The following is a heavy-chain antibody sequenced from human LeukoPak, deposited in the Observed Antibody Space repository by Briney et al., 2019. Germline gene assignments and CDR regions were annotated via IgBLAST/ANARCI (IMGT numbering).Heavy chain of an antibody. CDR1: GFTFSSYA. D-gene: IGHD2-8*01. CDR3: AKDRNGYFDY. Sequence: PGRSLRLSCAASGFTFSSYAMHWVRQAPGKGLEWVAVISYDGSNKYYADSVKGRFTISRDNSKNTLYLQMNSLRAEDTAVYYCAKDRNGYFDYWGQGTLVTVSS. V-gene: IGHV3-30-3*01. J-gene: IGHJ4*02. CDR2: ISYDGSNK.